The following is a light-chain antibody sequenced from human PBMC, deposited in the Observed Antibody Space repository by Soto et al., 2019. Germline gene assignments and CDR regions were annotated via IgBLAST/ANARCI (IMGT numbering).Light chain of an antibody. J-gene: IGKJ5*01. CDR3: QPYKNWTL. CDR2: GAS. Sequence: MMMTKYPATLSVSPGERVTLSCRTSHSVNSHVAWYQQKPGQAPRLLLYGASTRATGIPVRFSGSGFGTEFTLTISSLESEDFAVYYCQPYKNWTLFAQGTRLE. V-gene: IGKV3-15*01. CDR1: HSVNSH.